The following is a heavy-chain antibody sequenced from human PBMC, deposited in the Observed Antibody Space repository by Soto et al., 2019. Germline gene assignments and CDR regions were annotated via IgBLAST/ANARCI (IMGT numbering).Heavy chain of an antibody. CDR1: GYSFTSYW. D-gene: IGHD3-10*01. CDR2: IYPGDSDT. Sequence: PGESLKISCKGSGYSFTSYWIGWVRQMPGKGLEWMGIIYPGDSDTRYSPSFQGQVTISADKSISTAYLQWSSLKASDTAMYYCARMEVGLWFGESTYYYYGMDVWGQGTTVTVSS. V-gene: IGHV5-51*01. CDR3: ARMEVGLWFGESTYYYYGMDV. J-gene: IGHJ6*02.